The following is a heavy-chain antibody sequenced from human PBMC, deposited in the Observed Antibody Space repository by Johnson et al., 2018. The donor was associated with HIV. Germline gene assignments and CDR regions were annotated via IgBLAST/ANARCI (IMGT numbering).Heavy chain of an antibody. V-gene: IGHV3-30*02. D-gene: IGHD1-7*01. CDR1: GFTFSDYH. Sequence: QVQLVESGGGLVKPGGSLRLSCVASGFTFSDYHMSWIRQAPGKGLEWVAFIRFDGSNKYYADSVKGRFTISRDNSKNTLYLQMNSLRAGDTAVYYCAKGRETNAFDIWGQGTMVTVSS. CDR3: AKGRETNAFDI. J-gene: IGHJ3*02. CDR2: IRFDGSNK.